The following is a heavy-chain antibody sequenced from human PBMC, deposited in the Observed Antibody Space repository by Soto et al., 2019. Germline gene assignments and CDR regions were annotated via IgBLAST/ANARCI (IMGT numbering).Heavy chain of an antibody. V-gene: IGHV3-23*01. J-gene: IGHJ4*02. CDR2: ISGSGGST. D-gene: IGHD4-17*01. CDR1: GFTFGSYA. Sequence: GGSLRLSCTASGFTFGSYAMSWVRQAPGKGLEWVSAISGSGGSTYYADSVKGRFTISRDNSKNTLYLQMNSLRAEDTAVYYCAKDPGLGLGSQYYFDYWGQGTLVTVSS. CDR3: AKDPGLGLGSQYYFDY.